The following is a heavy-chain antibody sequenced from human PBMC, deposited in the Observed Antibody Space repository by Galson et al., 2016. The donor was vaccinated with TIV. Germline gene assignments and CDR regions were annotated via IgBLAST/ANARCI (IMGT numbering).Heavy chain of an antibody. V-gene: IGHV3-21*06. CDR3: ARSRGFNALGYMDV. CDR2: IDSSGNYI. D-gene: IGHD3-16*01. J-gene: IGHJ6*03. CDR1: GFTFDRLP. Sequence: SLRLSCAASGFTFDRLPMHWVRQAPGEGLEWVSYIDSSGNYIYYGDSVRGRFTVSRDNARSTLFLQMNTLRAEDTAMYYRARSRGFNALGYMDVWGRGTAVTVS.